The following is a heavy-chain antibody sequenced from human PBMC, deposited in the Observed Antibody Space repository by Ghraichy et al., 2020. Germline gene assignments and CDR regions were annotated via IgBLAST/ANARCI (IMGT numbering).Heavy chain of an antibody. Sequence: SETLSLTCTVSGGSISSSDYYWGWIRQPPGKGLEWIGSIYYSGTTYYKSSLKSRVTQSVETSKNQFSLKLSYVTAADPAVYYCARRQGCSGGSCYSYYMDVWGKGTTVTVSS. J-gene: IGHJ6*03. CDR1: GGSISSSDYY. CDR3: ARRQGCSGGSCYSYYMDV. D-gene: IGHD2-15*01. CDR2: IYYSGTT. V-gene: IGHV4-39*01.